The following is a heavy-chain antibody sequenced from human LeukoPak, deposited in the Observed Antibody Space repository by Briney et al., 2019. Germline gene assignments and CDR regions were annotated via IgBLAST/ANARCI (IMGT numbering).Heavy chain of an antibody. CDR1: GYTFTSYG. CDR3: ARDGLRYFDWLGSNWFDP. Sequence: ASVKVSCKASGYTFTSYGISWVRQAPGQGLEWMGWISAYSGNTNYAQKLQGRVTMTTDTSTSTAYMELRSLRSDDTAVYYCARDGLRYFDWLGSNWFDPWGQGTLVTVSS. CDR2: ISAYSGNT. V-gene: IGHV1-18*04. J-gene: IGHJ5*02. D-gene: IGHD3-9*01.